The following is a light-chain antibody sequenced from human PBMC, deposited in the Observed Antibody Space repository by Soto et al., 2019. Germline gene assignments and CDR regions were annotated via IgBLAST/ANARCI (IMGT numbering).Light chain of an antibody. Sequence: QSALTQPASVSGSPGQSITISCTGTSSDVGSYNLVSWYQQHPGKAPKLMIYEGSKWPSGVSNRFSGSKSGNTASLTISGLQAEDEADYYCCSYAGSREVFGTGTKVTVL. V-gene: IGLV2-23*01. CDR2: EGS. J-gene: IGLJ1*01. CDR1: SSDVGSYNL. CDR3: CSYAGSREV.